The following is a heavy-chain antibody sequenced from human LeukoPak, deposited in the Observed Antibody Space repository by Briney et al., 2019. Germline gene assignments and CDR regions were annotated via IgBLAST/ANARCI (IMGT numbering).Heavy chain of an antibody. J-gene: IGHJ6*03. D-gene: IGHD5-24*01. CDR2: INHSGST. V-gene: IGHV4-34*01. CDR1: GGSFSGYY. CDR3: ASNTMATYPDYYYMDV. Sequence: SETLSLTCAVYGGSFSGYYWSWIRQPPGKGPEWIGEINHSGSTNYNPSLKSRVTISVDTSKNQFSLKLSSVAAADTAVYYCASNTMATYPDYYYMDVWGKGTTVTVFS.